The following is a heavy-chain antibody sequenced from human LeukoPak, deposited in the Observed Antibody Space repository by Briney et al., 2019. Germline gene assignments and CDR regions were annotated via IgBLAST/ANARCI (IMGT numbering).Heavy chain of an antibody. D-gene: IGHD2-2*01. V-gene: IGHV4-34*01. CDR3: ARTTEDCSSTSCYQYWFDP. CDR1: GGSFSGYY. J-gene: IGHJ5*02. Sequence: SETLSLTCAVYGGSFSGYYWSWIRQPPGKGLEWIGEINHSGSTNYNPSLKSRVTISVDTSKNQFSLKLSSVTAADTAVYYCARTTEDCSSTSCYQYWFDPWGQGTLVTVSS. CDR2: INHSGST.